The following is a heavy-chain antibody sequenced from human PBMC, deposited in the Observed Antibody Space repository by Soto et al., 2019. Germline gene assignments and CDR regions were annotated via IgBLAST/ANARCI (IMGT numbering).Heavy chain of an antibody. D-gene: IGHD6-25*01. CDR2: IIPIFGTA. CDR1: GGTFSSYA. CDR3: ARERKQRGGVVRFDP. V-gene: IGHV1-69*13. Sequence: SVKVSCKASGGTFSSYAICWVRQAPGQGLEWMGGIIPIFGTANYAQKFQGRVTITADESTSTAYMELSSLSSEDTAVYYCARERKQRGGVVRFDPWGHVTLVTVYS. J-gene: IGHJ5*02.